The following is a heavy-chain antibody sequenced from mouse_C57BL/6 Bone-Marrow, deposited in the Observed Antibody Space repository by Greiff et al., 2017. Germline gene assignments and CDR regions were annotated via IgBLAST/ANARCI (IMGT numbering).Heavy chain of an antibody. J-gene: IGHJ1*03. CDR2: IYPGDGDT. V-gene: IGHV1-82*01. CDR1: GYAFSSSW. Sequence: VQLHQSGPELVKPGASVKISCKASGYAFSSSWMNWVKQRPGKGLEWIGRIYPGDGDTNYNGKFKGKATLTADKSSSTAYMQLNSLTSEDSAVYFCAVLTTVVAPDVWGTGTTVTVSS. D-gene: IGHD1-1*01. CDR3: AVLTTVVAPDV.